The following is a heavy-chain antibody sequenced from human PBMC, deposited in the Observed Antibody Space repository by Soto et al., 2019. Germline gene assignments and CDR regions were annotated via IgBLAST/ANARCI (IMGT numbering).Heavy chain of an antibody. CDR2: VNSDGSST. D-gene: IGHD2-15*01. CDR3: ASCSGGSCYDYYYGMDV. Sequence: EVPLVESGGGLVQPGGSLRLSCAASGFTFSSYWMHWVRQAPGKGLVWVSRVNSDGSSTSYADSVKGRFTISRDNAKNTLYLQMNSLRAEDTAVYYCASCSGGSCYDYYYGMDVWGQGTTVTVSS. J-gene: IGHJ6*02. V-gene: IGHV3-74*01. CDR1: GFTFSSYW.